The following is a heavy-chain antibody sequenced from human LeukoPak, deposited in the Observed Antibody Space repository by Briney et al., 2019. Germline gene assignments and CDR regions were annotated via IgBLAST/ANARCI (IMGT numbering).Heavy chain of an antibody. V-gene: IGHV3-74*01. CDR2: TNSDGSSR. D-gene: IGHD2-8*01. CDR3: AKDCRTNGVCYPFDY. Sequence: PGGSLRLSCAVSGFTFSGHWMFWVRQAPGKGLEWVSSTNSDGSSRGYTDSVKGRFTVSRDNAKNTLYLQMNSLRAEDTAVYYCAKDCRTNGVCYPFDYWGQGTLVTVSS. CDR1: GFTFSGHW. J-gene: IGHJ4*02.